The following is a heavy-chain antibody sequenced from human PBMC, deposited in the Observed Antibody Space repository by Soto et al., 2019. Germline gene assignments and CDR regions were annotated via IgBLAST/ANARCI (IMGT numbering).Heavy chain of an antibody. CDR1: GYTFTSYD. V-gene: IGHV1-8*01. J-gene: IGHJ4*02. CDR3: ASADSYDRSGYLLPCGY. Sequence: QVQLVQSGAEVKKPGASVKVSCKASGYTFTSYDINWVRQATGQGLEWMGWMNPNSGNTGYAQKLQGRVTMTRNPSISTAYMELSSLRSEDTAVYYCASADSYDRSGYLLPCGYWGQGTLVTVSS. CDR2: MNPNSGNT. D-gene: IGHD3-22*01.